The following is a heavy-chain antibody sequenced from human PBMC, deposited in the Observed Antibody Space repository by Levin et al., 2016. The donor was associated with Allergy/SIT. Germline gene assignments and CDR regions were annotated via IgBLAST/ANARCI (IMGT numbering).Heavy chain of an antibody. J-gene: IGHJ6*02. V-gene: IGHV1-69*04. Sequence: WVRQAPGQGLEWMGRIIPILGIANYAQKFQGRVTITADKSTSTAYMELSSLRSEDTAVYYCARVSRFGSTSFYYYYGMDVWGQGTTVTVSS. D-gene: IGHD2-2*01. CDR2: IIPILGIA. CDR3: ARVSRFGSTSFYYYYGMDV.